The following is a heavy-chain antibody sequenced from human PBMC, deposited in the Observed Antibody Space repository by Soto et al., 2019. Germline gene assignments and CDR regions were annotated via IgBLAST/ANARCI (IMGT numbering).Heavy chain of an antibody. V-gene: IGHV4-39*01. CDR2: IYYSGST. Sequence: PSETRSLTWTVSGGSISRSIYYWGWIRQPPGKVLEWIGSIYYSGSTYYNPSLKSRVTISVDTSKNQFSLKLSSVTAADTAVYYCASVGYYDSSGYLRPRYYYYGMDVWGQGTTVTVSS. D-gene: IGHD3-22*01. J-gene: IGHJ6*02. CDR3: ASVGYYDSSGYLRPRYYYYGMDV. CDR1: GGSISRSIYY.